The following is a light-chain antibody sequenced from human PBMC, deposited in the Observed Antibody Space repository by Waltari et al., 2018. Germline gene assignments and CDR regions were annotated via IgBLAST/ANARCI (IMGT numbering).Light chain of an antibody. J-gene: IGKJ1*01. Sequence: DIVMTQSPDSLAVSLGERATVNCKSSQSVLYSPNNKNYLAWYQQKPGQPPKLLIYWASTRESGVPDRFSGSGSGTDFTLTIISLQAEDVAVYYCQQYANTPRTFGQGTTVEIK. CDR2: WAS. V-gene: IGKV4-1*01. CDR1: QSVLYSPNNKNY. CDR3: QQYANTPRT.